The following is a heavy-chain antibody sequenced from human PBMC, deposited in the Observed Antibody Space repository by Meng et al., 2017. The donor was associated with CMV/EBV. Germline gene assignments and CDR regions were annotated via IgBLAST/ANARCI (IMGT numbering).Heavy chain of an antibody. D-gene: IGHD2/OR15-2a*01. CDR2: MNPNRGNT. CDR3: ARGQVQRSTINCHDYRFSGMDV. J-gene: IGHJ6*02. CDR1: GYTFSYYD. Sequence: ASVKVSCKASGYTFSYYDIIWVRQASGQGLEWVGWMNPNRGNTAYAQKFQGRVTMTRDTSTSIAYMELSSLRSGDTAVYYCARGQVQRSTINCHDYRFSGMDVWGQGTTVTVSS. V-gene: IGHV1-8*01.